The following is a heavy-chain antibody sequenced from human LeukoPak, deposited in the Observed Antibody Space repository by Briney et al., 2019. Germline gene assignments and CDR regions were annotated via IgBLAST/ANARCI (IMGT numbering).Heavy chain of an antibody. D-gene: IGHD3-22*01. Sequence: GRSLRLSCAASGFTFDDYAMHWVRQAPGKGLEWVSGISWNSGSIGYADSVKGRFTISRDNSKNTVYLQMNSLRAEDTAVYYCARVEYYDSSGYYGGYFQHWGQGTLVTVSS. CDR3: ARVEYYDSSGYYGGYFQH. V-gene: IGHV3-9*01. CDR1: GFTFDDYA. J-gene: IGHJ1*01. CDR2: ISWNSGSI.